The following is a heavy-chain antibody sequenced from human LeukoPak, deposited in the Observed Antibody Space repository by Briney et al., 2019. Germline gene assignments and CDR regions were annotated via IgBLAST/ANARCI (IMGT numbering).Heavy chain of an antibody. CDR2: MNHSGST. J-gene: IGHJ3*02. V-gene: IGHV4-34*01. CDR1: GGSFSGYY. D-gene: IGHD3-3*01. CDR3: ARASLRFLEWLLVQSAFDI. Sequence: SETLSLTCAVYGGSFSGYYWSWIRQPPGKGLEWIGEMNHSGSTNYNPSLKSRVTISVDTSKNQFSLKLSSVTAADTAVYYCARASLRFLEWLLVQSAFDIWGQGTMVTVSS.